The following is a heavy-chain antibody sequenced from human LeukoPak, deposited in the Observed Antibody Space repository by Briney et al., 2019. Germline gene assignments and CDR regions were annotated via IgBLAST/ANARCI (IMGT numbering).Heavy chain of an antibody. Sequence: ASVKVSCKASGYTFTSYGISWVRQAPGQGLEWMGWISAYNGNTNYAQKLQGRVTMTTDTSTSTAYMELRSLRSDDTAVYYCAKDHITIFGVVAGYDYWGQGTLVTVSS. CDR2: ISAYNGNT. J-gene: IGHJ4*02. CDR1: GYTFTSYG. D-gene: IGHD3-3*01. CDR3: AKDHITIFGVVAGYDY. V-gene: IGHV1-18*01.